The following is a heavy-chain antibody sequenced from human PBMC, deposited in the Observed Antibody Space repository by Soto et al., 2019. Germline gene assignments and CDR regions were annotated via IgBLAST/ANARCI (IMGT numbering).Heavy chain of an antibody. Sequence: MQLVQSGAEVKEPGASVKVSCKASGYIFTSYDINWVRQATGQGLEWMGWMNPNSGNTGYAKKFEGRVTMTRNTPTTTAYMELSSLRSEDTAVYYCVRCVRSGGSYDFDYWGQGTLVTVSS. CDR1: GYIFTSYD. V-gene: IGHV1-8*01. D-gene: IGHD2-15*01. CDR2: MNPNSGNT. CDR3: VRCVRSGGSYDFDY. J-gene: IGHJ4*02.